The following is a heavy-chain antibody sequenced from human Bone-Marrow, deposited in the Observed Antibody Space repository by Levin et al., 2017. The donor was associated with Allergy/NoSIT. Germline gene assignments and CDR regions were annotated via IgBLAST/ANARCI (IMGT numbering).Heavy chain of an antibody. J-gene: IGHJ4*02. CDR2: IYSGGST. CDR1: GFTVSSNY. Sequence: QTGGSLRLSCAASGFTVSSNYMSWVRQAPGKGLEWVSVIYSGGSTYYADSVKGRFTISRDNSKNTLYLQMNSLRAEDTAVYYCASHGWVVIKGESDYWGQGTLVTVSS. V-gene: IGHV3-53*01. D-gene: IGHD3-22*01. CDR3: ASHGWVVIKGESDY.